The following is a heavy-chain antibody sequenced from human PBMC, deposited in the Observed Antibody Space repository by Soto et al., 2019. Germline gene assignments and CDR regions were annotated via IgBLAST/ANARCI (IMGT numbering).Heavy chain of an antibody. CDR2: ISSDGSKK. CDR3: AKEGPYCSSSSCSIDY. V-gene: IGHV3-30*18. CDR1: GFTFSSYG. Sequence: PGGSLILSCAASGFTFSSYGMHWVRQAPGKGLEWVAVISSDGSKKYYADSVKGRFTISRDNSKNTLYLQVNSLRAEDTAVYYCAKEGPYCSSSSCSIDYWGQGTLVIVSS. D-gene: IGHD2-2*01. J-gene: IGHJ4*02.